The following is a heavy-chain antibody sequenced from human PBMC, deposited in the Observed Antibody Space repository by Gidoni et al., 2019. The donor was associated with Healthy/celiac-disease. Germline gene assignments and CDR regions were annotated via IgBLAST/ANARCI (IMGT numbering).Heavy chain of an antibody. CDR2: ISWNSGSI. CDR1: GFTFDDYG. Sequence: EVQLVESGGGLVQPGRSLSLSCAASGFTFDDYGMNGVRQATGKGLGWVSGISWNSGSIGYADSVKGRFTISRDNAKNSLYLQMNSLRAEDTALYYCAKSGGWYGTRYFDYWGQGTLVTVSS. V-gene: IGHV3-9*01. J-gene: IGHJ4*02. CDR3: AKSGGWYGTRYFDY. D-gene: IGHD6-19*01.